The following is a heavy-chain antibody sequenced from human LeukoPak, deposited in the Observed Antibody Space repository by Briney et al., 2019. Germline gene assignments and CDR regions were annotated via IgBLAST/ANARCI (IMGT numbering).Heavy chain of an antibody. Sequence: PGGTLRLSCAASGFTFKNYGMTWVRRAPGKGLEWVSAISVGGGSTYYAASVKGRFTVSRDNSKNTLSLEMNSLEAEDTAVYYCAKVAKYYYGSETYYFFEHWGQGTPVTASS. CDR2: ISVGGGST. D-gene: IGHD3-10*01. V-gene: IGHV3-23*01. CDR3: AKVAKYYYGSETYYFFEH. J-gene: IGHJ4*02. CDR1: GFTFKNYG.